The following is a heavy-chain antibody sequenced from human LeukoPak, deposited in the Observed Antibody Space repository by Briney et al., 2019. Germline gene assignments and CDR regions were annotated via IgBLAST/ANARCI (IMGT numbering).Heavy chain of an antibody. D-gene: IGHD5-18*01. CDR2: IYSGGST. Sequence: GGSLRLSCAASGFTVSSNYMSWVRQAPGKGLEWVSVIYSGGSTCYADSVKGRFTISRDNSKNTLYLQMNSLRAEDTAVYYCATHEGVQLWSYYYYYYYMDVWGKGTTVTVSS. CDR3: ATHEGVQLWSYYYYYYYMDV. CDR1: GFTVSSNY. J-gene: IGHJ6*03. V-gene: IGHV3-53*01.